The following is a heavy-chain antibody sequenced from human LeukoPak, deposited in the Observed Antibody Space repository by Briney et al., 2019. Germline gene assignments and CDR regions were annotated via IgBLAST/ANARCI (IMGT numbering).Heavy chain of an antibody. CDR2: INPNSGGT. D-gene: IGHD7-27*01. J-gene: IGHJ4*02. Sequence: GASVKVSCKASGYTFTSYYMHWVRQAPGQGLEWMGWINPNSGGTNYAQKFQGRVTMTRDTSISTAYMELSRLRSDDTAVYYCAIDYTTGDQRYYFDYWGQGTLVTVSS. CDR3: AIDYTTGDQRYYFDY. CDR1: GYTFTSYY. V-gene: IGHV1-2*02.